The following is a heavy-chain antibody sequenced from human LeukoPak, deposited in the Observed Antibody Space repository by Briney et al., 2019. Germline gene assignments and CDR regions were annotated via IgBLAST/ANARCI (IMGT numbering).Heavy chain of an antibody. Sequence: GGSLRLSCAASGFTFSSYAMSWVRQAPGKGLEWVSAITASGGSTYYADSVKGRFTISRDNSKNTLYLQMNTLGAEDTAVYYCANSPLPGHICGGECYPNFDYWGQGTLVTVSS. J-gene: IGHJ4*02. CDR2: ITASGGST. V-gene: IGHV3-23*01. D-gene: IGHD2-21*01. CDR3: ANSPLPGHICGGECYPNFDY. CDR1: GFTFSSYA.